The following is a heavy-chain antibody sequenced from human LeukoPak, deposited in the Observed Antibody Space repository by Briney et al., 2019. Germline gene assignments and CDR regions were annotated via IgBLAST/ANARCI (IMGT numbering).Heavy chain of an antibody. CDR3: ARGYCSSTSCYMDV. J-gene: IGHJ6*02. CDR2: INAGNGNI. D-gene: IGHD2-2*01. Sequence: ASVKVSCTASGHTSTTYAIHWVRQAPGQGLEWTGWINAGNGNIKYSQKFQGRVTITGDTSASTAYMELSSLRSEDTAVYYCARGYCSSTSCYMDVWGQGTTVT. CDR1: GHTSTTYA. V-gene: IGHV1-3*01.